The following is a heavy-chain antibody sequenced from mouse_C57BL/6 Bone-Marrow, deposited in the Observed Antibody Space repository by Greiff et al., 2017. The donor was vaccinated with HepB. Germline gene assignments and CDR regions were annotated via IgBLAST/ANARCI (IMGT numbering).Heavy chain of an antibody. D-gene: IGHD2-1*01. CDR1: GFNIKDDY. CDR2: IDPENGDT. V-gene: IGHV14-4*01. J-gene: IGHJ4*01. Sequence: VQRKQSGAELVRPGASVKLSCTASGFNIKDDYMHWVKQRPEQGLEWIGWIDPENGDTEYASKFQGKATITADTSSNTAYLQLSSLTSEDTAVYYCTTTYGNSDYYYAMDYWGQGTSVTVSS. CDR3: TTTYGNSDYYYAMDY.